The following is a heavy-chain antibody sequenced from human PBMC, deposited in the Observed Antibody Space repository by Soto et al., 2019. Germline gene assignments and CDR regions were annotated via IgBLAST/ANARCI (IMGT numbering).Heavy chain of an antibody. D-gene: IGHD1-26*01. J-gene: IGHJ5*02. CDR2: INMDGRST. Sequence: EVQLVESGGGLVQPGGSLRLSCAASGFNFNDYWMHWVRQDPGQGLLWVSRINMDGRSTTYADSVKGRFTISRDNANNMVYRQMDSLRVEDTAVYYCVRGGLSGGVSNYGAWGQGALVTVSS. V-gene: IGHV3-74*01. CDR3: VRGGLSGGVSNYGA. CDR1: GFNFNDYW.